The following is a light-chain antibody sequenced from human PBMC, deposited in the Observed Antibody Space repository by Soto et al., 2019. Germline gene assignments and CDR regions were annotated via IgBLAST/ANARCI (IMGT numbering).Light chain of an antibody. CDR1: SSNIGNNY. CDR2: DDN. Sequence: QSVLTQPPSVSAAPGQKVTISCSGSSSNIGNNYVSWYQHLPGAAPRLLICDDNKRPSGIPDRFSGSKYGTSATLDITGLQTGDEADYYCGTWDTSLSAGVFGGGTKLTVL. J-gene: IGLJ3*02. V-gene: IGLV1-51*01. CDR3: GTWDTSLSAGV.